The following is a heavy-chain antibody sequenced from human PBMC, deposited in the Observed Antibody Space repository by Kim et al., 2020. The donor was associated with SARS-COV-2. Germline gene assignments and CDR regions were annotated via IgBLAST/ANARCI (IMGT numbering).Heavy chain of an antibody. CDR3: GSYGSGIVAFDY. V-gene: IGHV4-39*01. D-gene: IGHD3-10*01. J-gene: IGHJ4*02. CDR1: GCPIRSSRYY. CDR2: IYCSVSP. Sequence: SETLSLTCPVSGCPIRSSRYYWCWIRHPPGQGLEWVGRIYCSVSPYYNPSLQSRVTISVDTSKHQCSLKLSSLTAADTAVYSCGSYGSGIVAFDYWGQGTPVTVPS.